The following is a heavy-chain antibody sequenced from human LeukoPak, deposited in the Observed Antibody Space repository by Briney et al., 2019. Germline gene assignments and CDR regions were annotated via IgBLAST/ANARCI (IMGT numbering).Heavy chain of an antibody. CDR3: TTDRIYWDLYVVVVAATPTDY. D-gene: IGHD2-15*01. V-gene: IGHV3-66*01. Sequence: GGSLRLSCAASGFTVSSNYMSWVRQAPGKGLEWVSVIYSGGSTYYADSVKGRFTISRDNSKNTLYLQMNSLKTEDTAVYYCTTDRIYWDLYVVVVAATPTDYWGQGTLVTVSS. J-gene: IGHJ4*02. CDR2: IYSGGST. CDR1: GFTVSSNY.